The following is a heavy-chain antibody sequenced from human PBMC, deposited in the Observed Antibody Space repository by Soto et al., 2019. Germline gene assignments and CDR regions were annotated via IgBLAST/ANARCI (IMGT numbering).Heavy chain of an antibody. CDR3: AKTITSTLGDSNGRGGLIDY. J-gene: IGHJ4*02. CDR2: ISFDGSKE. D-gene: IGHD3-10*01. V-gene: IGHV3-30*18. CDR1: GFSFSAFG. Sequence: QVQLVESGGGVVQPGRSLRLSCAASGFSFSAFGMHWVRQAPGKGLEWVAVISFDGSKEYYADPVKGRFTISRDNSKNTLYLQMNSLRAEDTAVYYCAKTITSTLGDSNGRGGLIDYWGQGTLVTVSS.